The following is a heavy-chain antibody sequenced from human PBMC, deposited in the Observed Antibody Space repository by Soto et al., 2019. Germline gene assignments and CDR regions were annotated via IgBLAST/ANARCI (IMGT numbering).Heavy chain of an antibody. CDR2: ISPSGGGT. Sequence: ASVKVSCKASGYHFTDDYIHWVRQAPGPGLDWMGIISPSGGGTSYAQKFQGRVTLTRDTSTSKVYMELSSLRSEDTALYYRARVTSRDCSGGSCYIFDYWGQGTLVTVSS. CDR3: ARVTSRDCSGGSCYIFDY. V-gene: IGHV1-46*01. D-gene: IGHD2-15*01. CDR1: GYHFTDDY. J-gene: IGHJ4*02.